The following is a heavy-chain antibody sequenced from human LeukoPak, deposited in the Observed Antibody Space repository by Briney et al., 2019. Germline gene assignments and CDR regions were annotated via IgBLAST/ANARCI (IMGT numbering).Heavy chain of an antibody. V-gene: IGHV3-15*01. CDR3: TTGYWNAWHDGY. J-gene: IGHJ4*02. CDR1: GFIFSDAW. Sequence: GGSLRLSCVASGFIFSDAWMSWVRQAPGKGLEWAGRIKGKADGETTDYAAPLKGRFTISRDDSKNTLYVQINSLKTEDTGVYYCTTGYWNAWHDGYWGQGTLVTVSS. CDR2: IKGKADGETT. D-gene: IGHD1-1*01.